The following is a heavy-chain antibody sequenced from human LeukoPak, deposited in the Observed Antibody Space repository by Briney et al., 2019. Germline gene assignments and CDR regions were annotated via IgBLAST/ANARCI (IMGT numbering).Heavy chain of an antibody. D-gene: IGHD4-23*01. CDR3: ARDRLRWPKIDY. CDR1: GGSINSYY. V-gene: IGHV4-59*12. CDR2: IHYSGST. J-gene: IGHJ4*02. Sequence: SETLSLTCTVSGGSINSYYWSWIRQPPGKGLQWIGCIHYSGSTNYNPSLKSRVTISVDTSKNQFSLKLNSVTAADTAVYYCARDRLRWPKIDYWGQGTLVTVSS.